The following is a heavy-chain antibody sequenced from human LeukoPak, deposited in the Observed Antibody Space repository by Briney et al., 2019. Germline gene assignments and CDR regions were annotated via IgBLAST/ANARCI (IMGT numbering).Heavy chain of an antibody. CDR1: GYSFTGYW. J-gene: IGHJ3*02. CDR2: ISPNSGGT. D-gene: IGHD1-26*01. V-gene: IGHV1-2*06. Sequence: ASVKVSCKASGYSFTGYWHWVRQAPGQGLEWMGRISPNSGGTDYAQTFRGRVTMTRDTSVSTAYMELSSLRSDDTAVYYCARFLSGSHDAFDIWGQGTMVTVSS. CDR3: ARFLSGSHDAFDI.